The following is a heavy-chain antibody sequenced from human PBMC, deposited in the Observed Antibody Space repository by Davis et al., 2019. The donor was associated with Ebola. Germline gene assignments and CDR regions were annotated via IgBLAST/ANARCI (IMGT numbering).Heavy chain of an antibody. CDR1: GFTVSSNY. J-gene: IGHJ4*02. CDR2: ISGVGYN. V-gene: IGHV3-53*01. CDR3: ATCGFCVSASGIDY. D-gene: IGHD6-19*01. Sequence: PGGSLRLSCAASGFTVSSNYMSWVRQAPGKGLEWVSGISGVGYNTYADSVKGRFTISRDNSKNTLYLYMNSLSADDTAIYYCATCGFCVSASGIDYRGQGTLVTVSS.